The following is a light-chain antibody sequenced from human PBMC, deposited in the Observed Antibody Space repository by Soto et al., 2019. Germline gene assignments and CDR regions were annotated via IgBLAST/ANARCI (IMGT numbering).Light chain of an antibody. CDR2: GAY. CDR1: QSVIGNY. CDR3: HQDVTSPRP. Sequence: EIVLTQSPGTLSLYPGLRATLSCMASQSVIGNYVDWYEQKPGQGLRLLIYGAYSRSTGIPDRFSGSGSGTDFKLTVLRREAKESAVYYCHQDVTSPRPFGQGNKLEI. J-gene: IGKJ2*01. V-gene: IGKV3-20*01.